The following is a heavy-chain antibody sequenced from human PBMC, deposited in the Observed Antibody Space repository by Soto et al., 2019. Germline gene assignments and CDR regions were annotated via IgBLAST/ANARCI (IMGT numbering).Heavy chain of an antibody. CDR1: GFIFSNAW. Sequence: PVGSLRLSCAASGFIFSNAWMSWVRQAPGKGLEWVGRIKSKTDGGTTDCVAPVEGRFTISRDDSENTLYLQMNSLKTDDTAVYYCTTLKVGATKNVLFDNWGQGALVTVSS. D-gene: IGHD1-26*01. V-gene: IGHV3-15*01. CDR2: IKSKTDGGTT. J-gene: IGHJ4*02. CDR3: TTLKVGATKNVLFDN.